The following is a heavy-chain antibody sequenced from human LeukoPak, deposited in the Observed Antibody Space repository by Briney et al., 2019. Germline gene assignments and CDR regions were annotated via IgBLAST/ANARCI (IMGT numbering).Heavy chain of an antibody. CDR2: INHSGST. CDR1: GGSFSGYY. J-gene: IGHJ6*02. CDR3: ARGLVVVVPAATGGCMDV. V-gene: IGHV4-34*01. Sequence: SETLSLTCAVYGGSFSGYYWSWIRQPPGKGLEWIGEINHSGSTNYNPSLKSRVTISVDTSKNQFSLKLSSVTAADTAVYYCARGLVVVVPAATGGCMDVWGQGTTVTVSS. D-gene: IGHD2-2*01.